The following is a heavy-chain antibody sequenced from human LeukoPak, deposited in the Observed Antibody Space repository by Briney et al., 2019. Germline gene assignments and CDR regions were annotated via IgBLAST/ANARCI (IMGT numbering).Heavy chain of an antibody. CDR1: GGSFSSYY. CDR3: ASGGYGSGSYPFDY. J-gene: IGHJ4*02. Sequence: TASETLSLTCAVDGGSFSSYYWNWIRQPPGKGLEWIGYIYYSGSTNYNPSLKSRVTISVDTSRNQFSLKLSSVTAADTAVYYCASGGYGSGSYPFDYWGQGTLVTVSS. V-gene: IGHV4-59*01. D-gene: IGHD3-10*01. CDR2: IYYSGST.